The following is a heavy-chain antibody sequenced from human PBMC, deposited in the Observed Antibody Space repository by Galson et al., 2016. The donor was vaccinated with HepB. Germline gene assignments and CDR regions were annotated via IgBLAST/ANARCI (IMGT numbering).Heavy chain of an antibody. Sequence: TLSLTCDVSGDSITGTYSYWSWIRQPAGRGLEWIGRADVLGGANYSPSLKNRVTILVDTSKNQFPLKLTSVTAADTAVYYCARDTMSALDVWGKGTTVRVSA. D-gene: IGHD3-3*01. V-gene: IGHV4-61*02. J-gene: IGHJ6*04. CDR1: GDSITGTYSY. CDR3: ARDTMSALDV. CDR2: ADVLGGA.